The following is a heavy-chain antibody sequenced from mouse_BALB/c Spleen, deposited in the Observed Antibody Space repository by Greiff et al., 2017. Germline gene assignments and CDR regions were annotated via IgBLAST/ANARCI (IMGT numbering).Heavy chain of an antibody. Sequence: VKLMESGAELANPGASVKMSCKASGYTFTSYWMHWVKQRPGQGLEWIGYINPSTGYTEYNQKFKDKATLTADKSSSTAYMQLSSLTSEDSAVYYCASYDYDGAWFAYWGQGTLVTVSA. CDR3: ASYDYDGAWFAY. D-gene: IGHD2-4*01. V-gene: IGHV1-7*01. CDR1: GYTFTSYW. CDR2: INPSTGYT. J-gene: IGHJ3*01.